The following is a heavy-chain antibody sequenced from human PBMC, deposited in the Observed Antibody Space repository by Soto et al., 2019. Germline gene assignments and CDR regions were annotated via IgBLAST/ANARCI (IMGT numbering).Heavy chain of an antibody. D-gene: IGHD3-3*01. CDR1: GGSISSGDYY. J-gene: IGHJ5*02. Sequence: QVQLQEWGPGLVKPSQTLSLTCTVSGGSISSGDYYWSWIRQHPGKGLEWIGYIYYSRSTYYNPSLKSRVTISVDTSKNQFSLKLSSVTAADTAVYYCARWWSGSRQGFDPWGQGTLVTVSS. CDR2: IYYSRST. CDR3: ARWWSGSRQGFDP. V-gene: IGHV4-31*03.